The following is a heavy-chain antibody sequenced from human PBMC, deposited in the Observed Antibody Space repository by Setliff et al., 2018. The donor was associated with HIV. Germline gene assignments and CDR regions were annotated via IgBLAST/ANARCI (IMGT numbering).Heavy chain of an antibody. J-gene: IGHJ4*02. Sequence: SETLSLTCAVSGYSIRSGYYWGWIRQSPGKGLEWIGTMFRTGTSYYNPSLTSRVTISQDTSKNQFSLELTSVTAADTAMYYCAAFLVSPVTTQDYWGQGTPVTVSS. D-gene: IGHD4-17*01. CDR3: AAFLVSPVTTQDY. V-gene: IGHV4-38-2*01. CDR2: MFRTGTS. CDR1: GYSIRSGYY.